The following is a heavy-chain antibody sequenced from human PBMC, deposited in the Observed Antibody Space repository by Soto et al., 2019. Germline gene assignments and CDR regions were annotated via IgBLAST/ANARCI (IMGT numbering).Heavy chain of an antibody. CDR3: ARSDYCGGDCYAFLDY. CDR2: LIPILGTA. J-gene: IGHJ4*02. V-gene: IGHV1-69*12. CDR1: GGTFRSYA. Sequence: QVQLVQSGAEVKQPGSSVRVSCKTSGGTFRSYAFSWVRQAPGQGLEWMGGLIPILGTANYAQKLQGRLAIIADEATSTADMELSSLRSEDTAVYYCARSDYCGGDCYAFLDYWGQGTLVTVPS. D-gene: IGHD2-21*02.